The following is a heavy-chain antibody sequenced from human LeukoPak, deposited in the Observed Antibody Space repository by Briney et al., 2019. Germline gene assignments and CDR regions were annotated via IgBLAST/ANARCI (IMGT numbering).Heavy chain of an antibody. CDR2: IYNSGIT. CDR1: GGSVSSHF. V-gene: IGHV4-59*02. CDR3: ARDHLPAGAPGYYMDV. D-gene: IGHD4/OR15-4a*01. J-gene: IGHJ6*03. Sequence: SETLSLTCTVSGGSVSSHFWSWIRQPPGKGLEWIGYIYNSGITNYNPFLKSRVTMSVDTSKNQFSLMLRSVTAADTAVYYCARDHLPAGAPGYYMDVWGKGTTVTVSS.